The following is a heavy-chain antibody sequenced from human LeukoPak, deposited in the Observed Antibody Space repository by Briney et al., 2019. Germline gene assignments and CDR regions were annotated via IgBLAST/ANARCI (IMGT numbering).Heavy chain of an antibody. V-gene: IGHV3-23*01. D-gene: IGHD2-15*01. J-gene: IGHJ4*02. CDR1: GFSFSSYA. CDR2: ISPSGGST. Sequence: GGSLRLACAASGFSFSSYAMSWVRQAPGKGREWVSTISPSGGSTYYADSVKGRFTISRDFSKNTLYLQMNSLRTDDTAVYYCANYCSGGSGRPCYSGYNWGQGTLVTVSS. CDR3: ANYCSGGSGRPCYSGYN.